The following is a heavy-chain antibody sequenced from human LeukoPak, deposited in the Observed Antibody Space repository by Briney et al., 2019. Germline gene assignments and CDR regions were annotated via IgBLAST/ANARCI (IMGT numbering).Heavy chain of an antibody. CDR2: IYYSGTT. Sequence: PSETLSLTCTVSGGSISSSSYYWGWIRQPPGKGLEGIGSIYYSGTTYYNPSLKSRVTISVDTSKNQFSLKLSSVPAADTAVYYCARRGLVGATPPTFIDYWGQGTLVTVSS. D-gene: IGHD1-26*01. J-gene: IGHJ4*02. CDR1: GGSISSSSYY. CDR3: ARRGLVGATPPTFIDY. V-gene: IGHV4-39*01.